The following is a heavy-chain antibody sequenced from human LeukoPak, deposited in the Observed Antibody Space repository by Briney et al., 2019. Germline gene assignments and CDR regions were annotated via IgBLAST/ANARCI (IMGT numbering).Heavy chain of an antibody. CDR1: GGSFSGYY. CDR3: ARAIAAADT. V-gene: IGHV4-34*01. D-gene: IGHD6-13*01. Sequence: SETRSLTCAVYGGSFSGYYWSWIRQPPGKGLEWIGEINHSGSTNYNPSLKSRVTISVDTSKNQFSLKLSSVTAADTAVYYCARAIAAADTWGQGTLVTVSS. CDR2: INHSGST. J-gene: IGHJ4*02.